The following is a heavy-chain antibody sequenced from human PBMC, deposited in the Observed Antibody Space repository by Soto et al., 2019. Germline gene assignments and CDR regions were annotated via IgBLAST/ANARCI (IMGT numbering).Heavy chain of an antibody. J-gene: IGHJ3*02. CDR3: ARVLCSGGSCYPYDAFDI. D-gene: IGHD2-15*01. V-gene: IGHV1-69*01. CDR2: IIPIFGTA. CDR1: GGTFSSYA. Sequence: QVQLVQSGAEVKKPGSSVKVSCKASGGTFSSYAISWVRQAPGRGLEWMGGIIPIFGTANYAQKFQGRVTITADESTSTAYMELSSLRSEDTAVYYCARVLCSGGSCYPYDAFDIWGQGTMVTVSS.